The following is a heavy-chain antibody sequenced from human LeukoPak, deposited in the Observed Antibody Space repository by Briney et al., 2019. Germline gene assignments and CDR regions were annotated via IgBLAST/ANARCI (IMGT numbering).Heavy chain of an antibody. D-gene: IGHD1-1*01. CDR1: GGSISSYY. J-gene: IGHJ5*02. CDR2: IYYSGST. Sequence: SETLSLTCTVSGGSISSYYWSWIRQPPGKGLEWIGYIYYSGSTNYNPSLKSRVTISVDTSKNQFSLKLSSVTAADTAVYYCARDSKLTFDPWGQGTLVTVSS. V-gene: IGHV4-59*12. CDR3: ARDSKLTFDP.